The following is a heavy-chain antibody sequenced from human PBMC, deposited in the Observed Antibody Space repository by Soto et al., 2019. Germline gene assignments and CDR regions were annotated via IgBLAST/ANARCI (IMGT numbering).Heavy chain of an antibody. CDR3: ARGWLQYLYYFDY. Sequence: ASVKVSCKASGGTFSSYAISWVRQAPGQGLEWMGGIIPIFGTANYAQKFQGRVTITADESTSTAYMELSSLRSEDTAVYYCARGWLQYLYYFDYWGQGTLVTVS. CDR1: GGTFSSYA. CDR2: IIPIFGTA. J-gene: IGHJ4*02. V-gene: IGHV1-69*13. D-gene: IGHD3-9*01.